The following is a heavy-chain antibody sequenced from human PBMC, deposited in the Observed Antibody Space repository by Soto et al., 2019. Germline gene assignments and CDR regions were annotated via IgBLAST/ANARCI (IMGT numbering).Heavy chain of an antibody. V-gene: IGHV4-4*02. J-gene: IGHJ4*02. D-gene: IGHD4-17*01. CDR3: GRDVRRYYSDQFDS. CDR2: VYHTGSA. CDR1: GGSTSSSRW. Sequence: QVVLQESGPRLVKPSGTLSLTCGVSGGSTSSSRWWSWVRQPPGKGLEWFGEVYHTGSANYNPSLRSRVTISVDRSRNQLSLNVTSVTAADTAVYYCGRDVRRYYSDQFDSWGQGILVTVSS.